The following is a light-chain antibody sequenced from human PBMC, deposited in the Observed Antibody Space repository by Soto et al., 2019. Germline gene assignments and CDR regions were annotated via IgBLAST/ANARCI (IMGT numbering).Light chain of an antibody. V-gene: IGLV1-40*01. J-gene: IGLJ2*01. CDR2: GNS. CDR1: TPTFGAGYD. CDR3: QSYDSSLSGVV. Sequence: QSVLRRPPSVFGPPGQGSPSPATGTTPTFGAGYDVHGYQQLPGTAPKLLIYGNSNRPSGVPDRFSGSKSGTSASLAITGLQAEDEADYYCQSYDSSLSGVVFGGGTKLTVL.